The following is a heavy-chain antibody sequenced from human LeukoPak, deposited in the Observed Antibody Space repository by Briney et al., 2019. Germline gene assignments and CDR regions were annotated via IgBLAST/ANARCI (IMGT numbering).Heavy chain of an antibody. CDR2: INSDGSST. V-gene: IGHV3-74*01. CDR3: ARAQQSSWYSYDY. D-gene: IGHD6-13*01. CDR1: GFTFSSYW. J-gene: IGHJ4*02. Sequence: GGSLRLSCAASGFTFSSYWMHWVRQVPGKGLVWVSRINSDGSSTSYADSVKGRFTISRDNAKNTLYLQMNSLRGEDTAVYYCARAQQSSWYSYDYWGQGTLVTVSS.